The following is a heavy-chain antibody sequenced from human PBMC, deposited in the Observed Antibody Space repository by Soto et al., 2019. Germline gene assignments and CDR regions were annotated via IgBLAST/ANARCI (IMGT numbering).Heavy chain of an antibody. D-gene: IGHD1-1*01. CDR3: AKGYGRLSYYYYGMDV. CDR2: ISWNSGSI. J-gene: IGHJ6*02. V-gene: IGHV3-9*01. Sequence: PGGSLRLSCAASGFTFDDYAMHWVRQAPGKGLEWVSGISWNSGSIGYADSVKGRFTISRDNAKNSLYLQMNSLRAEDTALYYCAKGYGRLSYYYYGMDVWGQGTTVTVSS. CDR1: GFTFDDYA.